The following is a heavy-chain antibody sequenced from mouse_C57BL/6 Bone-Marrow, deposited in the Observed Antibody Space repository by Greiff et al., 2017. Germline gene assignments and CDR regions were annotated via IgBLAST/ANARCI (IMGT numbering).Heavy chain of an antibody. CDR2: ISNLAYSI. V-gene: IGHV5-15*01. CDR3: ARHGGGYYYFDY. J-gene: IGHJ2*01. CDR1: GFTFSDYG. D-gene: IGHD2-3*01. Sequence: EVQGVESGGGLVQPGGSLKLSCAASGFTFSDYGMAWVRQAPRKGPEWVAFISNLAYSIYYADTVTGRFTISRENAKNTLYLEMSSLRSEDTAMYYCARHGGGYYYFDYWGQGTTLTVSS.